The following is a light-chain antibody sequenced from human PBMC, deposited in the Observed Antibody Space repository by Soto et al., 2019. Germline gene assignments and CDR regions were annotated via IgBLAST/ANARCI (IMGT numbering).Light chain of an antibody. CDR1: SSDVGGYNY. Sequence: QSALTQPASVSGSPGQSITISCTGTSSDVGGYNYVSWYQQHPGKAPKVMIYDVSYRPSGVSNRFSGSKSGNTASLTISGLQVADEADYYCSSYTSSSTLVVFGGGTQLTVL. V-gene: IGLV2-14*03. CDR3: SSYTSSSTLVV. CDR2: DVS. J-gene: IGLJ2*01.